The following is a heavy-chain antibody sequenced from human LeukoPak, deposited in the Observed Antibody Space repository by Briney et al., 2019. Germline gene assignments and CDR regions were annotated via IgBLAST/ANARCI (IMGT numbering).Heavy chain of an antibody. D-gene: IGHD3-22*01. CDR3: ARELLNYDSSGYIDY. V-gene: IGHV4-59*01. CDR2: IYYSGST. Sequence: SETLSLTCTVSGGSISGYYWSWIRQPPGKGLEWIGYIYYSGSTNYNPSLKSRVTISVDTSKNQFSLKLSSVTAADTAVYYCARELLNYDSSGYIDYWGQGTLVTVSS. CDR1: GGSISGYY. J-gene: IGHJ4*02.